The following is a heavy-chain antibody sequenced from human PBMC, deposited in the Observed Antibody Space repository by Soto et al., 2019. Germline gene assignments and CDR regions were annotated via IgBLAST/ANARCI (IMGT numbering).Heavy chain of an antibody. D-gene: IGHD6-19*01. CDR3: AKDSSGWPWRIFGYAFDI. Sequence: PGGSLRLSCAASGFTFSSYAMSWVRQAPGKGLEWVSAISGSGGSTYYADSVKGRFTISRDNSKNTLYLQMNSLRAEDTAVYYCAKDSSGWPWRIFGYAFDIWGQGTMVTVSS. J-gene: IGHJ3*02. V-gene: IGHV3-23*01. CDR1: GFTFSSYA. CDR2: ISGSGGST.